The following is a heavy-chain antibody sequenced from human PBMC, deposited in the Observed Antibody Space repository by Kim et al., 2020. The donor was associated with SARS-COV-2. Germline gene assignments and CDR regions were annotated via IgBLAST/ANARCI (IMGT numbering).Heavy chain of an antibody. J-gene: IGHJ3*02. CDR3: SRDREHGDGTFDI. V-gene: IGHV3-21*01. D-gene: IGHD1-1*01. Sequence: GGSLRLSCAASGFTFSPYSMNWVRQAPGKRLEWVSSIISSSRYTYYADSVKGRFTISRDNAKNSLYLQMHSLIAEDTAVYYCSRDREHGDGTFDIWGQGT. CDR2: IISSSRYT. CDR1: GFTFSPYS.